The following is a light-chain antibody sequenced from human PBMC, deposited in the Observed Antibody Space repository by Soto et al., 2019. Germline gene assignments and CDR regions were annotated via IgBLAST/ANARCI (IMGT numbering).Light chain of an antibody. CDR3: LHRMNWPLT. J-gene: IGKJ5*01. CDR1: ETVSSY. Sequence: DIVLTQSPVTLSLSPGDRATLSCRASETVSSYLLWYQQKPGQDHRLLIYDASERATGIPARFSGSGSETDFTLTISSLEPEDFGVYYCLHRMNWPLTFGQGTRLEIK. CDR2: DAS. V-gene: IGKV3-11*01.